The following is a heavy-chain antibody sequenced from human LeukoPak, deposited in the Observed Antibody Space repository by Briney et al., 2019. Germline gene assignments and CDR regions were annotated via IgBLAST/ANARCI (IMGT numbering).Heavy chain of an antibody. CDR2: INPSGSST. D-gene: IGHD6-13*01. J-gene: IGHJ5*02. CDR3: ARDISQFAAAGPWFDP. V-gene: IGHV1-46*01. Sequence: AASVKVSCKASGYAFTRHYMHWVRQAPGQGLEWMGLINPSGSSTIYAQKFQGRVTMTRDMSTSTDYMELSSLRSEDTAVYYCARDISQFAAAGPWFDPWGQGTLVIVSS. CDR1: GYAFTRHY.